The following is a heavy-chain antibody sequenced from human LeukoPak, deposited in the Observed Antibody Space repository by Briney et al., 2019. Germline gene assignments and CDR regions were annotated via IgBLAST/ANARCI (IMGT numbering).Heavy chain of an antibody. CDR2: IYHSGST. CDR1: GGSISSDGYS. Sequence: SETLSLTCAVFGGSISSDGYSWSWIRQPPGKGLEWIGYIYHSGSTYYNPSLKSRVTISVDRSKNQFSLKLTSVTAADTAVYYCARYQDSSGYYYDYWGQGTLVTVSS. D-gene: IGHD3-22*01. CDR3: ARYQDSSGYYYDY. J-gene: IGHJ4*02. V-gene: IGHV4-30-2*01.